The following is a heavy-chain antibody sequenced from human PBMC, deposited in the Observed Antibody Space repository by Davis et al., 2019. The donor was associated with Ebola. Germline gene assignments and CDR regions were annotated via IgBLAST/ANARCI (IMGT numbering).Heavy chain of an antibody. V-gene: IGHV1-3*01. CDR1: GYTFTRYA. J-gene: IGHJ4*02. D-gene: IGHD3-3*01. CDR2: IHAGNGNT. Sequence: ASVKVSCKTSGYTFTRYAIHWVRQAPGQGLEWMGWIHAGNGNTKSPQRFQGRLTITRDTSARVAYMELSSLRSEDTAVYYCARDETDFWSGAIFDYWGQGTLVTVSS. CDR3: ARDETDFWSGAIFDY.